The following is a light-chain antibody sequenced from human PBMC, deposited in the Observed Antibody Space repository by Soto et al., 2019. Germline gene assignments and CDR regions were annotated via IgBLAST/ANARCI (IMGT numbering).Light chain of an antibody. CDR3: MQGLQTPYT. Sequence: DIQMTQSPSSLSASVGDRVTITCQASQGINNYLNWYQQKSGKTTKLLIYDASNLEAGVPSRFSVSGSGTDFTLKITRVEAEDVGIYYCMQGLQTPYTFGQGTKLEIK. V-gene: IGKV1-33*01. CDR1: QGINNY. CDR2: DAS. J-gene: IGKJ2*01.